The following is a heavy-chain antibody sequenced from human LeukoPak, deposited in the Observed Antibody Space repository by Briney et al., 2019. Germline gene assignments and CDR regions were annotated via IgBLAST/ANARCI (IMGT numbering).Heavy chain of an antibody. CDR2: IYSGGST. V-gene: IGHV3-66*01. CDR1: GFTVSSNY. J-gene: IGHJ6*02. Sequence: GASLRLSCAASGFTVSSNYMSWVRQAPGKGLEWVSVIYSGGSTYYADSVKGRFTISRDNSKNTLYLQMNSLRAEDTAVYYCARDRSRAAALYYYYGMDVWGQGTTVTVSS. D-gene: IGHD6-13*01. CDR3: ARDRSRAAALYYYYGMDV.